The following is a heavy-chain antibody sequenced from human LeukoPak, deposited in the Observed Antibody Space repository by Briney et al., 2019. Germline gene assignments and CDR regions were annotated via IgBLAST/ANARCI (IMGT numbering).Heavy chain of an antibody. CDR3: AGYYDSSGYHPSRFDY. D-gene: IGHD3-22*01. CDR2: INPNSGAT. V-gene: IGHV1-2*02. CDR1: GYTFTGYY. Sequence: GASVKVSCKASGYTFTGYYMHWARQAPGQGIEWMGWINPNSGATYYAQRFEGRVTMTRDTSITTAYMELSRLRSDDTAVYYCAGYYDSSGYHPSRFDYWGQGTLVTVSS. J-gene: IGHJ4*02.